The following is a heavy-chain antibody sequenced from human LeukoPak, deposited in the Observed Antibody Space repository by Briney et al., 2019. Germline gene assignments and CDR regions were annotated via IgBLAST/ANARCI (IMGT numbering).Heavy chain of an antibody. V-gene: IGHV4-38-2*02. CDR2: VYPSGST. CDR1: GYSISSGYY. Sequence: SETLSLTCTDSGYSISSGYYWGWIRQPPGKRLEWIGSVYPSGSTFYNPSLKSRVTMSADTSRNQFSLKLNSMTAADTAVYYCASPRDVAVVVGATAGYFDLWGRGTLVTVSS. D-gene: IGHD2-15*01. J-gene: IGHJ2*01. CDR3: ASPRDVAVVVGATAGYFDL.